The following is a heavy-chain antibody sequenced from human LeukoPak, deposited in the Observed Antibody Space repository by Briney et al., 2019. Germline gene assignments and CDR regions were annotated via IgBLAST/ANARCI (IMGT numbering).Heavy chain of an antibody. V-gene: IGHV1-46*01. J-gene: IGHJ4*02. CDR2: INPSGGST. CDR1: GYTFTSYY. CDR3: AREGLGGITMVRGALDY. Sequence: ASVKVSCKASGYTFTSYYMHWVRQAPGQGLEWMGIINPSGGSTSYAQKFQGRVTMTRDMSTSTVYMELSSLRSEDTAVYYCAREGLGGITMVRGALDYWGQGTLVTVSS. D-gene: IGHD3-10*01.